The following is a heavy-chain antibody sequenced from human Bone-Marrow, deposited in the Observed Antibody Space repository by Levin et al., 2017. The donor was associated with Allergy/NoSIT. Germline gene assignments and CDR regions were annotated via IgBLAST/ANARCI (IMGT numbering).Heavy chain of an antibody. D-gene: IGHD6-13*01. V-gene: IGHV2-70*04. CDR1: GFSLSTTGMR. J-gene: IGHJ5*02. CDR3: ARGLATARFDP. Sequence: SGPTLVKPTQTLTLTCTFSGFSLSTTGMRVSWIRPAPGKALEWLARIDWDDDKFYSTSLKTRLTISKDTSKNQVVLTMTNMDPVDTATYYCARGLATARFDPWGQGTLVTVSS. CDR2: IDWDDDK.